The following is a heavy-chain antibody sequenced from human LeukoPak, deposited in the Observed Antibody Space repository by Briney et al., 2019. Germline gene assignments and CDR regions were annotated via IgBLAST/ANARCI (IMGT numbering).Heavy chain of an antibody. J-gene: IGHJ1*01. V-gene: IGHV1-46*01. Sequence: GASVKVSCKASGYTFTSYYMHWVRQAPGQGLEWMGIINPSGGSTSYAQKFQGRVTMTRDMSTSTVYMELSSLRSEDTAVYYCARSLGATMSDGYFQHWGQGTLVTVSS. CDR1: GYTFTSYY. CDR2: INPSGGST. D-gene: IGHD5-24*01. CDR3: ARSLGATMSDGYFQH.